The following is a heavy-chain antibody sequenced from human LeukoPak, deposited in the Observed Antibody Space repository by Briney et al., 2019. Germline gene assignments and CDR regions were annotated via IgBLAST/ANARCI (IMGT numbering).Heavy chain of an antibody. D-gene: IGHD4-17*01. Sequence: GGSLRLSCAASGFTFSSYSMNWVRQAPGKGLEWVSYISSSSSTIYYADSVKGRFTISSDNAKNSLYLQMNSLRDEDTAVYYCARDRDYGDHGLFVYWGQGTLVTVSS. CDR1: GFTFSSYS. CDR3: ARDRDYGDHGLFVY. V-gene: IGHV3-48*02. CDR2: ISSSSSTI. J-gene: IGHJ4*02.